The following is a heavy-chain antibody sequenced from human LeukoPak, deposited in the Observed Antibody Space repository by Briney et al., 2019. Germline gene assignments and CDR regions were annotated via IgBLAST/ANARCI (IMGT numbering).Heavy chain of an antibody. CDR3: AKGAAHNWFDP. CDR1: GYTFTSYG. V-gene: IGHV1-2*02. J-gene: IGHJ5*02. CDR2: INSNSGGT. Sequence: ASVKVSCKASGYTFTSYGISWVRQAPGQGLEWMGWINSNSGGTNYAQKFQGRVTMTRDTSISTAYMELNSLRAEDTAVYYCAKGAAHNWFDPWGQGTLVTVSS.